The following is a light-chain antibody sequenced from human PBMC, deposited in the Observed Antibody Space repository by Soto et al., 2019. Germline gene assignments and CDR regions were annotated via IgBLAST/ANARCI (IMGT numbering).Light chain of an antibody. CDR2: GAS. Sequence: EIVMTQSPATLSVSPGERATLSCRASQSVSNNLAWFQHKPGQAPRLLIYGASARATGIPARFSGSGSGTEFALIFGSRQSEDFAVYYWQQYKDWPPWTLGQGTKVEIK. CDR3: QQYKDWPPWT. V-gene: IGKV3-15*01. CDR1: QSVSNN. J-gene: IGKJ1*01.